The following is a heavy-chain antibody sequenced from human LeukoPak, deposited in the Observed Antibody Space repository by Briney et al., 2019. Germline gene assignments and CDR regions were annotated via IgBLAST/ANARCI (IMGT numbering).Heavy chain of an antibody. CDR1: GGSIRSYY. CDR2: IYYSGST. V-gene: IGHV4-59*12. Sequence: SETLSLTCTVSGGSIRSYYWSWIRQPPGKGLEWIGYIYYSGSTNYNPSLKSRVTTSVDTSKNQFSLKLSSVTAADTAVYYCARGRRSNSGYYYYYYMDVWGKGTTVTVSS. D-gene: IGHD4-11*01. CDR3: ARGRRSNSGYYYYYYMDV. J-gene: IGHJ6*03.